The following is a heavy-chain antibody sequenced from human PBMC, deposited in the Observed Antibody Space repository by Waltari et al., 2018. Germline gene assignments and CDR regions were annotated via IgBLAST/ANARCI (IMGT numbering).Heavy chain of an antibody. CDR2: INPNSGGT. V-gene: IGHV1-2*02. CDR3: TYYYDSSGYFDY. Sequence: QVQLVQSGAEVKKPGASVKVSCKASGYTFTGYYMHWVRQAPGQGLEWMGGINPNSGGTNYAPKFQGRVTMTRDTSISTAYMELSRLRSDDTAVYYCTYYYDSSGYFDYWGQGTLVTVSS. J-gene: IGHJ4*02. CDR1: GYTFTGYY. D-gene: IGHD3-22*01.